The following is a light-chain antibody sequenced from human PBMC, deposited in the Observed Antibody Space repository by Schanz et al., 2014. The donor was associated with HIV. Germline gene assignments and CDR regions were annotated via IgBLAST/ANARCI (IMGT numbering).Light chain of an antibody. CDR3: QSYDSSLSSVV. J-gene: IGLJ3*02. CDR2: DNF. Sequence: QSVLTQPPSVSGAPGQRVTISCTGSNSNIGAGYAVHWYQQLPGTAPKLLISDNFNRPSGVPDRFSGSKSDTSASLAITGLQADDEANYYCQSYDSSLSSVVFGGGTKLTVL. V-gene: IGLV1-40*01. CDR1: NSNIGAGYA.